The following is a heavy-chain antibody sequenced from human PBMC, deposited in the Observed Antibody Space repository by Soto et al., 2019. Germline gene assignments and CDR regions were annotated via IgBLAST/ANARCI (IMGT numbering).Heavy chain of an antibody. CDR3: ARDRSEYSSGWYDVDY. J-gene: IGHJ4*02. CDR1: GFTFSSYG. CDR2: IWYDGSNK. D-gene: IGHD6-19*01. V-gene: IGHV3-33*01. Sequence: GGSLRLSCAASGFTFSSYGMHWVRQAPGKGLEWVAVIWYDGSNKYYADSVKGRFTISRDNSKNTLYLQMNSLRAEDTAVYYCARDRSEYSSGWYDVDYWGQGTLVTVSS.